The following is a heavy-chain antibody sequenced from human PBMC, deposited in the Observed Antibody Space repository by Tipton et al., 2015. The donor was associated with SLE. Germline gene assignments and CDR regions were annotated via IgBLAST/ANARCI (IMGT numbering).Heavy chain of an antibody. CDR3: AREYCANGVCYRTFDH. J-gene: IGHJ4*02. Sequence: GSLRLSCTVSGGSLYSTTYYWALIRQPPGKGLEWIGSIYYSGSTYYSPSLRSRLTMSVDTSKSQFSLKLSPVTAADTAVYYCAREYCANGVCYRTFDHWGQGTLVTVSS. D-gene: IGHD2-8*01. V-gene: IGHV4-39*02. CDR2: IYYSGST. CDR1: GGSLYSTTYY.